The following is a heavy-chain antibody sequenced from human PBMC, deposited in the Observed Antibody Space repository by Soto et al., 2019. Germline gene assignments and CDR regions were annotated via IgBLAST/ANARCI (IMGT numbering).Heavy chain of an antibody. CDR3: ARDLAPPSLLWFGNTGAGLGYYYYYYGMDV. Sequence: GGSLRLSCAASGFTFSSYSMNWVRQAPGKGLEWVSSISSSSSYIYYADSVKGRFTISRDNAKNSLYLQMNSLRAEDTAVYYCARDLAPPSLLWFGNTGAGLGYYYYYYGMDVWGQGTTVTVSS. D-gene: IGHD3-10*01. J-gene: IGHJ6*02. CDR1: GFTFSSYS. V-gene: IGHV3-21*01. CDR2: ISSSSSYI.